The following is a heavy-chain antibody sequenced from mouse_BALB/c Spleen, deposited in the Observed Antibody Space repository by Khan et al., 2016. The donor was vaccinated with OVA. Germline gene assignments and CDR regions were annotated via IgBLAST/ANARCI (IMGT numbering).Heavy chain of an antibody. D-gene: IGHD1-1*01. CDR3: ARGYYGSSYGGAMDY. J-gene: IGHJ4*01. CDR1: GFTFSSFG. Sequence: EVELVESGGGLVQPGGSRKLSCAASGFTFSSFGMHWVRQAPEKGLEWVAYISSGSSTIYYADTVKGRFTISRDNPKNTLFLQMTSLRSEDTAMYYCARGYYGSSYGGAMDYWGQGTSVTVSS. CDR2: ISSGSSTI. V-gene: IGHV5-17*02.